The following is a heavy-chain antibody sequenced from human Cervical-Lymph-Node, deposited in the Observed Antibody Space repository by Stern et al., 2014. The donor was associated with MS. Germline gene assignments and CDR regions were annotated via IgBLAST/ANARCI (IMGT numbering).Heavy chain of an antibody. D-gene: IGHD2-2*01. J-gene: IGHJ6*02. CDR3: TTAGCSSSSCFHYYYGMDV. CDR1: GFTFTNAW. Sequence: QLVQSGGGLVTPGGSLRLSCAASGFTFTNAWMNWVRQSPGKGLEWVGRIKSKSDGGTTDYAAPVKGRFTISRNDSENTLYVQMNSLKTEDSAVYYCTTAGCSSSSCFHYYYGMDVWGQGTTVTVSS. V-gene: IGHV3-15*01. CDR2: IKSKSDGGTT.